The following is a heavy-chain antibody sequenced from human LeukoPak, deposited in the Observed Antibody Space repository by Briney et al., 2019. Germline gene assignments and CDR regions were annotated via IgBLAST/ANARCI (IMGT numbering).Heavy chain of an antibody. V-gene: IGHV3-7*03. CDR2: IKQDGSEK. CDR3: ARVITIFGVVPYFDY. CDR1: GLTFSSYW. J-gene: IGHJ4*02. Sequence: GGSLRLSCAASGLTFSSYWMNWARQAPGKGLEWVANIKQDGSEKYYVDSVKGRFTISRDNAKNSLHLQMNSLRAEDTAVYYCARVITIFGVVPYFDYWGQGTLVTVSS. D-gene: IGHD3-3*01.